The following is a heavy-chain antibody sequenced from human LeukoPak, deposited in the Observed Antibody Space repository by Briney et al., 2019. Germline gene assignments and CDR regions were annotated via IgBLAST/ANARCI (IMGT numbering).Heavy chain of an antibody. D-gene: IGHD2/OR15-2a*01. V-gene: IGHV3-30*18. CDR1: GFTFGSYG. CDR3: AKGIIGAFDI. J-gene: IGHJ3*02. CDR2: ISYDGSNK. Sequence: GGSLRLSCAASGFTFGSYGMHWVRQAPGKGLEWVAVISYDGSNKYYADSVKGRFTISRDNSKNTLYLQMNSLRAEDTAVYYCAKGIIGAFDIWGQGTMVTVSS.